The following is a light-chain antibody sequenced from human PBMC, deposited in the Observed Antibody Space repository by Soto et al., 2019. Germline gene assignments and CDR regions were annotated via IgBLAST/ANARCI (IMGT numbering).Light chain of an antibody. CDR1: QSISRY. CDR2: AAS. V-gene: IGKV1-39*01. Sequence: DVQMTQSPSSLSASEGDRVTITCRASQSISRYLNWYQQKPGKAPNLLIYAASNLQSGAPSRFSGSGSGTDFTLTISSLQPEDFATYDCQQSYSTPLTFGGGTKVEIK. CDR3: QQSYSTPLT. J-gene: IGKJ4*01.